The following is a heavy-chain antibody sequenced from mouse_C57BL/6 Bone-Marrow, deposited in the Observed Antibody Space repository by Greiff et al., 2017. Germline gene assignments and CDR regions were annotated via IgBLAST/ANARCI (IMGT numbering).Heavy chain of an antibody. J-gene: IGHJ2*01. Sequence: QVQLKQPGAELVKPGASVKLSCKASGYTFTSYWMQWVKPRPGQGLEWIGEIDPSDSYTNSNQKFTGKATLTVDTSSSTAYMQLSSLTSEDSAVDYGARELIYYYGSSRDYWGQGTTLTVAS. CDR3: ARELIYYYGSSRDY. D-gene: IGHD1-1*01. CDR2: IDPSDSYT. CDR1: GYTFTSYW. V-gene: IGHV1-50*01.